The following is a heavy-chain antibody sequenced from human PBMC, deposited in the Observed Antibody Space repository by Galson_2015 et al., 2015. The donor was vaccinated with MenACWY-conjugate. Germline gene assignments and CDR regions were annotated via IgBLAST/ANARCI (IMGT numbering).Heavy chain of an antibody. CDR3: ARKDGATYGYNDY. J-gene: IGHJ4*02. CDR2: ISTYGGST. CDR1: GFIFTDYD. V-gene: IGHV3-64*02. Sequence: SLRLSCAGSGFIFTDYDMHWVRQAPGKRLEYVSAISTYGGSTYYADSVKGRFTISRDNSKNMLFLQMGSLRVEDTAVYYCARKDGATYGYNDYGGQGTLVIVSS. D-gene: IGHD5-18*01.